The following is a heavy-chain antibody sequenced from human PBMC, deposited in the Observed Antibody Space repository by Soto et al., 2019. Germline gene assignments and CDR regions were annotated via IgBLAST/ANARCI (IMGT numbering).Heavy chain of an antibody. D-gene: IGHD3-3*01. CDR1: GFTFSSYA. CDR3: ARDLSAGFYDFWSGYYLTYGMDV. V-gene: IGHV3-30-3*01. J-gene: IGHJ6*02. Sequence: GGSLRLSCAASGFTFSSYAMHWVRQAPGKGLEWVAVKSYDGSNKYYADSVKGRFTISRDNSKNTLYLQMNSLRAEDTAVYYCARDLSAGFYDFWSGYYLTYGMDVWGQGTTVTVSS. CDR2: KSYDGSNK.